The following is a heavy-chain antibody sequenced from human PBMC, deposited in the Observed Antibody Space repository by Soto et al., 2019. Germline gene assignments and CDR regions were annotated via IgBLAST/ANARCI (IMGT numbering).Heavy chain of an antibody. CDR1: GFSLSTSGVG. CDR2: IYWNDDK. V-gene: IGHV2-5*01. Sequence: QITLKESGPTLVNPTQTLTLTCTFSGFSLSTSGVGVGWIRQPPGKALEWLALIYWNDDKRYSPSLKSRLTITKDTSKNQVVLTMTNMVPVDTATYYCAHSPSYYDFWSGIMHYYMDVWGKGTTVTVSS. CDR3: AHSPSYYDFWSGIMHYYMDV. D-gene: IGHD3-3*01. J-gene: IGHJ6*03.